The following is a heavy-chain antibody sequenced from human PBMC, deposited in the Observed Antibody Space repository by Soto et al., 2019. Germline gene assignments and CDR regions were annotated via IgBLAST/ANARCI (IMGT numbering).Heavy chain of an antibody. D-gene: IGHD2-8*01. J-gene: IGHJ6*04. CDR2: ISYDGSNK. Sequence: GALRLSCAASGFTFSSYGMHWVRQAPGKGLEWVAVISYDGSNKYYADSVKGRFTISRDNSKNTLYLQMNSLRAEDTAVYYCAKFVRSTDLDVWGKGTTVTVSS. CDR3: AKFVRSTDLDV. V-gene: IGHV3-30*18. CDR1: GFTFSSYG.